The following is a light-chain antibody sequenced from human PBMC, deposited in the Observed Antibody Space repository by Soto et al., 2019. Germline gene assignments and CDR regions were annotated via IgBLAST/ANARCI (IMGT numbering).Light chain of an antibody. CDR2: GNG. V-gene: IGLV1-40*01. Sequence: QSVLTQPPSVSGAPGQTVTISCTGSSSNIGAPYDVHWYQHLPGTAPKLVVSGNGNRPSGVPDRLSASKSGTSASLAITGLQAEDEGHYYCQSYDKRLTAYVFGTGTKVTVL. J-gene: IGLJ1*01. CDR3: QSYDKRLTAYV. CDR1: SSNIGAPYD.